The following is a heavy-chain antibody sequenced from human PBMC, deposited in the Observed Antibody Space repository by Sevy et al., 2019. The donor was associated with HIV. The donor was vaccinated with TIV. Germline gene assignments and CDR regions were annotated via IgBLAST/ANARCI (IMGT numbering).Heavy chain of an antibody. J-gene: IGHJ3*02. V-gene: IGHV3-30*04. CDR1: GFTFSSYA. CDR3: ARENYSYGYHGGAFDI. D-gene: IGHD5-18*01. CDR2: ISYDGSNK. Sequence: GESLKISCAASGFTFSSYAMHWVRQAPGKGLEWVAVISYDGSNKYYADSVKGRFTISRDNSKNTLYLQMNSLRAEDTAVYYCARENYSYGYHGGAFDIWGQGTMVTVSS.